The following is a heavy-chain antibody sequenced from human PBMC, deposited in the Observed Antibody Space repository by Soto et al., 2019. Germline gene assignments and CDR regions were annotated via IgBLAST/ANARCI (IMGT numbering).Heavy chain of an antibody. CDR3: AHRRGGETTGGTFHY. V-gene: IGHV2-5*01. Sequence: SGPTLVNPTQTLTLTCTFSGFSLTTSGVGVGWIRQPPGKALDWRALIYWNDDKRYSPSLKSRLTITKDTSKNQVVLTMTNMDPLDTATYPCAHRRGGETTGGTFHYWGQGTLVTVSS. D-gene: IGHD4-17*01. J-gene: IGHJ4*02. CDR2: IYWNDDK. CDR1: GFSLTTSGVG.